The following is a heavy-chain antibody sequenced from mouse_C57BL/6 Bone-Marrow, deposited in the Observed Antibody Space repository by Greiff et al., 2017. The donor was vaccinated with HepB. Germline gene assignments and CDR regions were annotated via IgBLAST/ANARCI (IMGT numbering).Heavy chain of an antibody. CDR3: AKALTYSAMAY. CDR1: GYTFTSYW. CDR2: IDPSDSET. D-gene: IGHD4-1*01. Sequence: QVQLKQPGAELVRPGSSVKLSCKASGYTFTSYWMHWVKQRPIQGLEWIGNIDPSDSETHYNQKFKDKATLTVDKSSSTAYMQLSSLTSEDSAVYYCAKALTYSAMAYWGQGTSVTVSS. J-gene: IGHJ4*01. V-gene: IGHV1-52*01.